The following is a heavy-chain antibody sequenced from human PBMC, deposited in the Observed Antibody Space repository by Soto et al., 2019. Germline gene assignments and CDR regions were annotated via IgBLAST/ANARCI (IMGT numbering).Heavy chain of an antibody. CDR1: GFTVSNNY. D-gene: IGHD3-10*01. Sequence: VQLVESGGDLVQPGGSLRLSCAASGFTVSNNYMSWVRQAPGKGLEWVSLIYSSGGTYYADSVKGRFTISRDNSRNTLYLQMNGLRVEDTAVYYCARGPNRGYWGQGTLVTVSP. CDR3: ARGPNRGY. CDR2: IYSSGGT. J-gene: IGHJ4*02. V-gene: IGHV3-66*01.